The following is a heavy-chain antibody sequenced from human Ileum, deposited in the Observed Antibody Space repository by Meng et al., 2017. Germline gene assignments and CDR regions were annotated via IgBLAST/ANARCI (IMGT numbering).Heavy chain of an antibody. CDR1: GYTFRNYP. V-gene: IGHV1-3*01. D-gene: IGHD1-1*01. CDR3: ARENDNWNYFDY. Sequence: QVQLVQSGAEVKKVGASVKVSCTASGYTFRNYPLQWVRQAPGQRPEWMGWINAGNGNIKISQKFQGRITITSGTSATAYMELSSLRSEDTAVYFCARENDNWNYFDYWGQGSLVTVSS. J-gene: IGHJ4*02. CDR2: INAGNGNI.